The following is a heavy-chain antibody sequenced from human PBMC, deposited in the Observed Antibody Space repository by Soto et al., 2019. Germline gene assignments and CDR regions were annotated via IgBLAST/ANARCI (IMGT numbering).Heavy chain of an antibody. CDR2: ISAYNGNT. Sequence: ASVKVSCKASGYTFTSYGISWVRQAPGQGLEWMGWISAYNGNTNYAQKLQGRVTMTTDTSTSTAYMELGSLRSDDTAVYYCARDPAPLSSSSRYYGMDVWGQGTTVTVSS. CDR1: GYTFTSYG. J-gene: IGHJ6*02. D-gene: IGHD6-13*01. V-gene: IGHV1-18*01. CDR3: ARDPAPLSSSSRYYGMDV.